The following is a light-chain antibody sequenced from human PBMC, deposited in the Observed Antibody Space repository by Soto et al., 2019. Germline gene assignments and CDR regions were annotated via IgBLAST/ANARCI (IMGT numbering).Light chain of an antibody. Sequence: EIVMTQSPATLSVSPGERATLSRRASQSVSSNLAWYQQKPGQAPRLLIYGASTRATGIPARFSGSGFGTEFTLTISSLQPDDFATYYCQQYNSYWTFGQGTKVDIK. J-gene: IGKJ1*01. V-gene: IGKV3D-15*01. CDR2: GAS. CDR1: QSVSSN. CDR3: QQYNSYWT.